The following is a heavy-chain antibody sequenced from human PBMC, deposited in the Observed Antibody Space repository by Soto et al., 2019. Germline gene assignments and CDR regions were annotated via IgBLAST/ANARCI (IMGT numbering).Heavy chain of an antibody. J-gene: IGHJ6*02. Sequence: QPGGSLRLSCAASGFTFSSYGMHWVRQAPGKGLEWVAVISYDGSNKYYADSVKGRFTISRDNSKNTLYLQMNSLRAEDTAVYYCAKVGSEWLVHGGMDVWRQGTTVTVSS. CDR2: ISYDGSNK. CDR1: GFTFSSYG. CDR3: AKVGSEWLVHGGMDV. D-gene: IGHD6-19*01. V-gene: IGHV3-30*18.